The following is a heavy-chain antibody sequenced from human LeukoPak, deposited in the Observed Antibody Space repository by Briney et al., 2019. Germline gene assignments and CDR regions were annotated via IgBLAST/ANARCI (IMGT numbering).Heavy chain of an antibody. D-gene: IGHD4-17*01. CDR3: ARDGSPPYGDNTFDY. CDR1: GGSISSYY. V-gene: IGHV4-59*01. Sequence: SETLSLTCTVSGGSISSYYWGWIRQPPGKGLEWIGYIYYSGSTNYNPSLKSRVTISVDTSTNQFSLKLCSVTAADTAVYYCARDGSPPYGDNTFDYWGQGTLVTVSS. CDR2: IYYSGST. J-gene: IGHJ4*02.